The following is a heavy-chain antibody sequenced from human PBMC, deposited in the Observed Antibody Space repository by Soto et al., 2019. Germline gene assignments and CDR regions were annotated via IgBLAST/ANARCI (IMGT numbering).Heavy chain of an antibody. CDR2: IYYSGST. V-gene: IGHV4-31*02. J-gene: IGHJ3*02. Sequence: SETLSLTCTVSGGSISSGGYYWSRIRQHPGKGLEWIGYIYYSGSTYYNPSLKSRVTISVDTSKNQFSLKLSSVTAADTAVYYCARGHYYDSSGYCPPSAFDIWGQGTMVTVSS. D-gene: IGHD3-22*01. CDR1: GGSISSGGYY. CDR3: ARGHYYDSSGYCPPSAFDI.